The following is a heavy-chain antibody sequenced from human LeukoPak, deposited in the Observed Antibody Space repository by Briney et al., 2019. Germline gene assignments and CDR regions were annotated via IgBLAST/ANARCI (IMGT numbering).Heavy chain of an antibody. Sequence: GGSLRLSCAASGFTFSSSAMSWVRQAPGKGLEWVSNVSGSGRGENTYYADSVKGRFTISRDNSKNTLYLQMNSLRAEDTAVYYCAKVNDPRKFTMMVGDYFDYWGQGTLVTVSS. CDR3: AKVNDPRKFTMMVGDYFDY. V-gene: IGHV3-23*01. J-gene: IGHJ4*02. D-gene: IGHD3-22*01. CDR1: GFTFSSSA. CDR2: VSGSGRGENT.